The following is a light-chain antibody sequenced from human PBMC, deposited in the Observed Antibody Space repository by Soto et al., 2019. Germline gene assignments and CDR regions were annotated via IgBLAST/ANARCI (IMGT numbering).Light chain of an antibody. CDR3: QRYDDSAGA. Sequence: VLTQSPGTLSLSPGERATLSCRASQSVGRGTIAWYQQRPGQAPILLIYDASRRATGIPDRFSGSGSGTDFTLTINGLEPEDFAGYYCQRYDDSAGAFGPGTKVDIK. V-gene: IGKV3-20*01. CDR1: QSVGRGT. CDR2: DAS. J-gene: IGKJ3*01.